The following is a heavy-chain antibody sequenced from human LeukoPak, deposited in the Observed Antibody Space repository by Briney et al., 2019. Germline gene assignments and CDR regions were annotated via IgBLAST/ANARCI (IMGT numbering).Heavy chain of an antibody. Sequence: GGSLRLSCAASGFTFSGCGMHWVRQAPGKGLEWVAFIWYDGRDKYYADSVKGRLTISRDNSKNTLYLQMNSLRAEDTAMYYCAKDPYSYGSYFDYWGQGTLVTVSS. CDR1: GFTFSGCG. CDR3: AKDPYSYGSYFDY. CDR2: IWYDGRDK. D-gene: IGHD5-18*01. V-gene: IGHV3-30*02. J-gene: IGHJ4*02.